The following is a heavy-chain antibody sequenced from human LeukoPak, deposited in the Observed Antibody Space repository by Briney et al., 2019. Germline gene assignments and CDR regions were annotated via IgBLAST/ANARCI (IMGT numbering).Heavy chain of an antibody. CDR3: ARDPSTANDY. Sequence: PSETLSLTCAVYGGSFSGYYWSWIRQPPGKGLEWIGEINHSGSTNYNPSLKSRVTISVDTSKNQSSLKLSSVTAADTAVYYCARDPSTANDYWGQGTLVTVSS. V-gene: IGHV4-34*01. J-gene: IGHJ4*02. CDR2: INHSGST. CDR1: GGSFSGYY.